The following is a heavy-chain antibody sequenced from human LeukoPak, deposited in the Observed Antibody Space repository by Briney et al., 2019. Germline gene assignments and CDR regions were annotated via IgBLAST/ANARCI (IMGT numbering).Heavy chain of an antibody. V-gene: IGHV3-23*01. J-gene: IGHJ6*02. Sequence: PGGSLRLSCAASGFTFSSYAMSWVRQAPGKGLEWVSAISGSGGSTYYADSVKGRFTISRDNSKNTLYLPMDSLRAEDTAVYYCAKMGFYYYYGMDVWGQGTTVTVSS. CDR1: GFTFSSYA. CDR3: AKMGFYYYYGMDV. CDR2: ISGSGGST.